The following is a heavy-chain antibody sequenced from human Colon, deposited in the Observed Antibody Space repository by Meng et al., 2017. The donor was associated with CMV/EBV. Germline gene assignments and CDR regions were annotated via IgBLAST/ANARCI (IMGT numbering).Heavy chain of an antibody. Sequence: GESLKISCAVSGFNVGNNHVNWVRQAPGKGLEWVSAISGSGGSTYYADSVKGRFTISRDNSKNTLYLQMNSLRAEDTAVYYCAKDTRQQLVPGYYYYGMDVWGQGTTVTVSS. CDR3: AKDTRQQLVPGYYYYGMDV. CDR1: GFNVGNNH. V-gene: IGHV3-23*01. D-gene: IGHD6-13*01. CDR2: ISGSGGST. J-gene: IGHJ6*02.